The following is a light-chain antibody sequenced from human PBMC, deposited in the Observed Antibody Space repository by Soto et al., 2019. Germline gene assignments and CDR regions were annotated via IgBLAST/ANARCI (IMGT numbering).Light chain of an antibody. Sequence: QSVLTQPPSMSGAPGQRVTISCTGSGSNIGAGYEVHWYQQLPGTAPKLLIYGNNNRPSGVPDRFSGSKSGTSASLAITGLQAEDEADDYCQSLDRSLRSRIFGGGTKRTV. CDR1: GSNIGAGYE. CDR3: QSLDRSLRSRI. J-gene: IGLJ2*01. V-gene: IGLV1-40*01. CDR2: GNN.